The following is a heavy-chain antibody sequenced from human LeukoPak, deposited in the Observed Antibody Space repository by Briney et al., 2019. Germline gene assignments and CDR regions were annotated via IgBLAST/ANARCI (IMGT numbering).Heavy chain of an antibody. J-gene: IGHJ5*02. D-gene: IGHD3-10*01. CDR2: IYYSGST. CDR1: GGSISSYY. Sequence: SETLSLTCTVSGGSISSYYWSWIRQPPGKGLEWIGYIYYSGSTNYNPSLKSRVTMSVDTSKNQFSLKLSSVTAADTAVYYCARDRPYGSGSYYTNWFDPWGQGTLVTVSS. CDR3: ARDRPYGSGSYYTNWFDP. V-gene: IGHV4-59*12.